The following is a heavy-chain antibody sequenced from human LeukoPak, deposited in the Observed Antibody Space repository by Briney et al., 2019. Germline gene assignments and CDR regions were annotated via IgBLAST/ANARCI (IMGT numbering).Heavy chain of an antibody. D-gene: IGHD2-8*01. V-gene: IGHV1-2*06. CDR3: ARVFRGYCTNGVCAFEAFDI. CDR2: INPNSGGT. Sequence: ASVKVSCKASGYTFTGYYMHWVRQAPGQGLEWMGRINPNSGGTNYAQKFQGRVTMTRDTSISTAYMELSRLRSDDTAVYYCARVFRGYCTNGVCAFEAFDIWGQGTMFTVSS. CDR1: GYTFTGYY. J-gene: IGHJ3*02.